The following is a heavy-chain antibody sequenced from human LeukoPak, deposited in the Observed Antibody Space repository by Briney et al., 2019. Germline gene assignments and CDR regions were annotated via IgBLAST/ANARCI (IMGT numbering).Heavy chain of an antibody. Sequence: GASVKVSCKASGYTFTNYAISWVRQAPGQGLEWMGWISAYNGNTNYAQNLQGRVTMTTDTSTSTAYMELRSLRSDDTAVYYCARAALDSKFAFDIWGQGTMVTVSS. J-gene: IGHJ3*02. CDR2: ISAYNGNT. V-gene: IGHV1-18*01. CDR1: GYTFTNYA. CDR3: ARAALDSKFAFDI.